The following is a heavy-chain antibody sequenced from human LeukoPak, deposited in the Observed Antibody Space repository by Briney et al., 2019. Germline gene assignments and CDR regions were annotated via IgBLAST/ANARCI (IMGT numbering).Heavy chain of an antibody. CDR3: ARDLGQSSGWYREFDY. D-gene: IGHD6-19*01. CDR1: GFTFDDYG. Sequence: GGSLRLSCAASGFTFDDYGMSWVRQAPGKGLEWVSGINWNGGSTGYTDSVKGRFTISRDNAKNSLYLQMNSLRAEDAALYYCARDLGQSSGWYREFDYWGQGTLVTVSS. CDR2: INWNGGST. V-gene: IGHV3-20*04. J-gene: IGHJ4*02.